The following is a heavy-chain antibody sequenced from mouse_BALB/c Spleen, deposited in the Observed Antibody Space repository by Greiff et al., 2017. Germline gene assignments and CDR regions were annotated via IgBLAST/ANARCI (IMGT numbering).Heavy chain of an antibody. CDR1: GFTFSSYA. V-gene: IGHV5-9-4*01. CDR2: ISSGGSYT. J-gene: IGHJ4*01. CDR3: ARIHYGSSLYYAMDY. Sequence: EVQLVESGGGLVKPGGSLKLSCAASGFTFSSYAMSWVRQSPEKRLEWVAEISSGGSYTYYPDTVTGRFTISRDNAKNTLYLEMSSLRSEDTAMYYCARIHYGSSLYYAMDYWGQGTSVTVSS. D-gene: IGHD1-1*01.